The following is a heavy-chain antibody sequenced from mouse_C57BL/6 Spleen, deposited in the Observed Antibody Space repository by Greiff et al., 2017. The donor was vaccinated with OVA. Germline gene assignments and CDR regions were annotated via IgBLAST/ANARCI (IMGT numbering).Heavy chain of an antibody. CDR1: GFTFSNYW. Sequence: DVQLQESGGGLVQPGGSMKLSCVASGFTFSNYWMNWVRQSPEKGLEWVAQIRLKSDNYATHYAESVKGRFTISRDDSKSSVYLQMNNLRAENTGIDYCTEGSSYAMDYWGQGTSVTVSS. CDR3: TEGSSYAMDY. J-gene: IGHJ4*01. CDR2: IRLKSDNYAT. V-gene: IGHV6-3*01.